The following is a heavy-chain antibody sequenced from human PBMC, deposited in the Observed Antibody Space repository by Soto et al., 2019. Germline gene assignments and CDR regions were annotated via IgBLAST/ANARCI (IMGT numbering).Heavy chain of an antibody. Sequence: SETLSLTCAVYGGSFSGYYWSWIRQPPGKGLEWIGEINHSGSTNYNPSLKSRVTISVDTSKNQFSLKLSSVTAADTAVYYCARNLGYCTNGVCYKPPRFDYWGQGTLVTVS. CDR3: ARNLGYCTNGVCYKPPRFDY. CDR1: GGSFSGYY. J-gene: IGHJ4*02. CDR2: INHSGST. V-gene: IGHV4-34*01. D-gene: IGHD2-8*01.